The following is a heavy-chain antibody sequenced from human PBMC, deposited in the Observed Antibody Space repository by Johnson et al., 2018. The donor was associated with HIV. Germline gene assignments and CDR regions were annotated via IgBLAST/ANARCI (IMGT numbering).Heavy chain of an antibody. D-gene: IGHD6-19*01. V-gene: IGHV3-30*04. Sequence: QVHLVESEGGVVQPGRSPRLSCAASAFTFSSYAMHWVRQAQGKGLEWVAVISYDGSNKYYADSVKGRFTISRDNSKNTLYLQMNSLRAEDTAVYYCARTTYSSPGAFDIWGQGTMVTVSS. CDR1: AFTFSSYA. CDR3: ARTTYSSPGAFDI. J-gene: IGHJ3*02. CDR2: ISYDGSNK.